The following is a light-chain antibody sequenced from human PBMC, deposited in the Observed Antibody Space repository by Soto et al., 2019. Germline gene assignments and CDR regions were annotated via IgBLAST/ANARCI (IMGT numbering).Light chain of an antibody. J-gene: IGKJ5*01. CDR1: QSVTSSY. CDR3: QQRSNWPLIT. Sequence: IVLTQSPGTLSLSPGERATLSCSASQSVTSSYLTWYQQKPGQAPRLLIYGASTRAAGIPDRFSDSGSGTDFTLTISSLQPEDFSVYFCQQRSNWPLITFGQGTRLEIK. CDR2: GAS. V-gene: IGKV3D-20*02.